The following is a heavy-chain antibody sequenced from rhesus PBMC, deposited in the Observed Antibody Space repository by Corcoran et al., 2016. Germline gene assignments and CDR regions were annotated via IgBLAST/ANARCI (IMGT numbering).Heavy chain of an antibody. J-gene: IGHJ4*01. D-gene: IGHD4-11*01. Sequence: QVQLQESGPAVVTPSETLSLTCAVSGGSISSSNLWSWIRPSPGKGLAWLGGIYGRGGSTEYKPARKSRVSITKETTKNQFSLKLSSVTAADTAVYYCAREHNNHRRYFDYWGQGVLVTVSS. CDR3: AREHNNHRRYFDY. CDR1: GGSISSSNL. CDR2: IYGRGGST. V-gene: IGHV4-93*01.